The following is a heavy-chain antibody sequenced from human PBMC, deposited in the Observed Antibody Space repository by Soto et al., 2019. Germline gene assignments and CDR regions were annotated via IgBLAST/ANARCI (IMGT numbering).Heavy chain of an antibody. CDR1: GFTFSNYG. CDR3: AKSDCSGGSCYFPFDC. CDR2: ISGSGGRT. D-gene: IGHD2-15*01. J-gene: IGHJ4*02. Sequence: EVQVLESGGGLVQPGWSLRLSCAASGFTFSNYGMSWVRQAPGKGLEWVSSISGSGGRTYYADSVKGRFTISRDNSKNTLYLQTDSLRAEDTAFYYCAKSDCSGGSCYFPFDCWGQGTLVTVSS. V-gene: IGHV3-23*01.